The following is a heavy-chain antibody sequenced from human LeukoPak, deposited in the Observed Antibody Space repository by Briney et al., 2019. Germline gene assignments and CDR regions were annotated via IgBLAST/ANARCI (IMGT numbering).Heavy chain of an antibody. CDR3: ARVGFGEFPERYFDL. D-gene: IGHD3-10*01. Sequence: SETLSLTCTVSGGSISSYYWSWIRQPAGKGLEWIGRIYTSGSTNYNPSLKSRVTMSVDTSKIQFSLKLSSVTAADTAVYYCARVGFGEFPERYFDLWGRGTLVTVSS. V-gene: IGHV4-4*07. CDR2: IYTSGST. CDR1: GGSISSYY. J-gene: IGHJ2*01.